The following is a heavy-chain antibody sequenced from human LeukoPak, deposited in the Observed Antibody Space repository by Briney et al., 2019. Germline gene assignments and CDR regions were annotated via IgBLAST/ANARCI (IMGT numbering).Heavy chain of an antibody. CDR2: IKQDGSEK. J-gene: IGHJ4*02. D-gene: IGHD3-22*01. V-gene: IGHV3-7*03. CDR1: GFTFSSYW. CDR3: AKGIVYYFDY. Sequence: PGGSLRLSCAASGFTFSSYWMSWVRQAPGKGLEWVANIKQDGSEKYYVDSVKGRFTISRDNSKNTLYLQMNSLRAEDTAVYYCAKGIVYYFDYWGQGTLVTVSS.